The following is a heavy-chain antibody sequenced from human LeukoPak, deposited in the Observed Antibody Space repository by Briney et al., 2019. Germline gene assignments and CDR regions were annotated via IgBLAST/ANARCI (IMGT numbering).Heavy chain of an antibody. CDR2: IYYRGST. V-gene: IGHV4-39*01. J-gene: IGHJ4*02. D-gene: IGHD3-22*01. CDR1: GGSINSSTHY. Sequence: SETLSLTCTVSGGSINSSTHYWGWIRQPPGKGLEWIGSIYYRGSTYYNPSLKSRVTISVDTSKNQFSLKLSSVTAADTAVYYCARQAGSDYYDSSGYYEAYFDYWGQGTLVTVSS. CDR3: ARQAGSDYYDSSGYYEAYFDY.